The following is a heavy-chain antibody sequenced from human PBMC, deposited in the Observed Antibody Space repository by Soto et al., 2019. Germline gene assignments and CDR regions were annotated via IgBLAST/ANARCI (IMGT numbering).Heavy chain of an antibody. J-gene: IGHJ4*02. CDR2: IVVGSGNT. V-gene: IGHV1-58*01. CDR1: GFTFTSSA. CDR3: AAQRMGDEQELRAYYFDY. D-gene: IGHD1-7*01. Sequence: SVKVSCKASGFTFTSSAVQWVRQARGQRLEWRGWIVVGSGNTNYAQKFQERVTITRDMSTSTAYMELSSLRSEDTAVYYCAAQRMGDEQELRAYYFDYWGQGTLVTVSS.